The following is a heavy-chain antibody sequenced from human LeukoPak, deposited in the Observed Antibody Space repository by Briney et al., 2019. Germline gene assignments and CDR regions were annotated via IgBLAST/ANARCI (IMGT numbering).Heavy chain of an antibody. CDR1: GYTFTSYG. J-gene: IGHJ4*02. V-gene: IGHV1-18*01. D-gene: IGHD5-18*01. CDR3: ARESDTAMVKYFDY. CDR2: ISAYNGNT. Sequence: GASVKVSCKASGYTFTSYGISWVRQAPGQGLEWMGWISAYNGNTNYAQRLQGRVTITTDTSTTTAYMELRSLRSDDTAVYYCARESDTAMVKYFDYWGQGTLVTVSS.